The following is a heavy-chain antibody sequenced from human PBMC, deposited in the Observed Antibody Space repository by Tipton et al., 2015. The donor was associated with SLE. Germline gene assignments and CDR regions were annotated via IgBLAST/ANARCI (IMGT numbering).Heavy chain of an antibody. CDR1: GYTFTSYG. CDR3: ARADTAAAGPGYYYGMDV. CDR2: INTNTGNP. Sequence: QLVQSGAEVKKPGASVKVSCKASGYTFTSYGISWVRQAPGQGLEWMGWINTNTGNPTYAQGFTGRFVFSLDTSVSTAYLQISSLKAEDTAVYYCARADTAAAGPGYYYGMDVWGQGTTVTVSS. D-gene: IGHD6-25*01. J-gene: IGHJ6*02. V-gene: IGHV7-4-1*02.